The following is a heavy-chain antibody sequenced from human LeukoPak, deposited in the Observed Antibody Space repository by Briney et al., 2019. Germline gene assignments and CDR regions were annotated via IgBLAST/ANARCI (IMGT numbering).Heavy chain of an antibody. CDR3: ARGRTTVTFDY. Sequence: SETLSLTCAVYGGSFSGYYWSWIRQPPGKGLEWIGEINHSGSTNNNPSLKSRVTISVDTSKNQFSLKLSSVTAADTAVYYCARGRTTVTFDYWGQGTLVTVSS. D-gene: IGHD4-17*01. J-gene: IGHJ4*02. CDR1: GGSFSGYY. V-gene: IGHV4-34*01. CDR2: INHSGST.